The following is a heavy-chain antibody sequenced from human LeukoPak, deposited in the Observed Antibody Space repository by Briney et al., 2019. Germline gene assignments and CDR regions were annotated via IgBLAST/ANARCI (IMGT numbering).Heavy chain of an antibody. Sequence: PSGTLSLTCAVSGYSISSGYHWGWIRQPPGKGLEWIGYIHHSGTTDYNPSLKSRVIILVDTTKNQFSLKVGSLTAADTAVYYCARRLGVITRDAYDIWGQGTLVTVSS. J-gene: IGHJ4*02. CDR2: IHHSGTT. D-gene: IGHD3-3*01. CDR3: ARRLGVITRDAYDI. CDR1: GYSISSGYH. V-gene: IGHV4-38-2*01.